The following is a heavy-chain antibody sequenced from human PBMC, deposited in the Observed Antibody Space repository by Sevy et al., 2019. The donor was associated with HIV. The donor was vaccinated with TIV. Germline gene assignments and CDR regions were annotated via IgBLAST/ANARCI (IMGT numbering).Heavy chain of an antibody. CDR1: GFTFSSYA. Sequence: GGSLRLSCAASGFTFSSYAMHWVHQAPGKGLQYVSAISSNGGSTYYADSVKGRFTISRDNSKNTLYLQMGSLRAEDMAVYYCARDGGSGGPFDIWGQGTMVTVSS. V-gene: IGHV3-64*02. J-gene: IGHJ3*02. CDR3: ARDGGSGGPFDI. D-gene: IGHD6-19*01. CDR2: ISSNGGST.